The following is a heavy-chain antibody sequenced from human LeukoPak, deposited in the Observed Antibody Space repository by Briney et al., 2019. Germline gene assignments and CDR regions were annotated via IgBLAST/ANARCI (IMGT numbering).Heavy chain of an antibody. CDR2: ISGDGGST. D-gene: IGHD6-19*01. Sequence: PGGSLRLSCAASGVTFDDYAMHWVRQAPGKGLEWVSLISGDGGSTYYADSVKGRFTISRDNSKNSLYLQMNSLRTEDTALYYCAKDREPSSGRDAFDIWGQGTMVTVSS. V-gene: IGHV3-43*02. CDR1: GVTFDDYA. J-gene: IGHJ3*02. CDR3: AKDREPSSGRDAFDI.